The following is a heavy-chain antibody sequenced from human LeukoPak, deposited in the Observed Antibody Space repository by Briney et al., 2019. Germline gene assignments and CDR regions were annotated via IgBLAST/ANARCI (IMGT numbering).Heavy chain of an antibody. D-gene: IGHD3-22*01. CDR2: IIPIFGTA. CDR1: GGTFSSYA. J-gene: IGHJ3*02. V-gene: IGHV1-69*05. Sequence: SVKVSCKASGGTFSSYAISWVRQAPGQGPEWMGGIIPIFGTANYAQKFQGRVTITTDESTSTAYMELSSLRSEDTAVYYCARDATDYYDSSGYYLEAFDIWGQGTMVTLSS. CDR3: ARDATDYYDSSGYYLEAFDI.